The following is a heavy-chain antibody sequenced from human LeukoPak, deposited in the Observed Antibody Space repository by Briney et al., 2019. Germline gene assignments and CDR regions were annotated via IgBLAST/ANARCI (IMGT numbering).Heavy chain of an antibody. J-gene: IGHJ4*02. CDR2: ISSSGSTI. V-gene: IGHV3-48*04. CDR1: GITFRSYG. CDR3: ARGGHYYCSGGSCYDDWGY. Sequence: PGGSLRLSCAASGITFRSYGMHWVRQAPGKGLEWVSYISSSGSTIYYADSVKGRFTISRDNAKNSLYLQMNSLRAEDTAVYYCARGGHYYCSGGSCYDDWGYWGQGTLVTVSS. D-gene: IGHD2-15*01.